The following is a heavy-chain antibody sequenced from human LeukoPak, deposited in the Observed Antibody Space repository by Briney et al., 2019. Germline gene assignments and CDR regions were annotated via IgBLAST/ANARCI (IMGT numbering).Heavy chain of an antibody. CDR2: INNGGSSK. J-gene: IGHJ5*02. Sequence: GGSLRLSCVGSGFTFRSFEMNWIRQAPGKGLEWVSYINNGGSSKHYADSVKGRFTIPRDNAKNSLYLQMNSLRADETAIYFCARDALAGNWFDPWGQGTLVTVSS. D-gene: IGHD6-19*01. CDR3: ARDALAGNWFDP. CDR1: GFTFRSFE. V-gene: IGHV3-48*03.